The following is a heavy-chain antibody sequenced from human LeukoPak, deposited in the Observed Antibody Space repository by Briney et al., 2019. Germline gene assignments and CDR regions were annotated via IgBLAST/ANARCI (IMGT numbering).Heavy chain of an antibody. V-gene: IGHV3-30*02. CDR3: AKSINSGSLLDY. J-gene: IGHJ4*02. Sequence: GGSLRLSCAASGFTFSNYGMHWVRQAPGKGLEWVVFTRSDGRNNYYVDSVRGRFTISRDNSKNTLYLQMNSLRVEDTAVYYCAKSINSGSLLDYWGQGTLVTVSS. CDR1: GFTFSNYG. CDR2: TRSDGRNN. D-gene: IGHD3-22*01.